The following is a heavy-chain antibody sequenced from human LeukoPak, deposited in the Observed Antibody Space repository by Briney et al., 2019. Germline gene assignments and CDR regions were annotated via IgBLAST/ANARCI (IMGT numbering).Heavy chain of an antibody. J-gene: IGHJ4*02. Sequence: PGGSLRLSCAASGFTFSSYGMTWIRQAPGKGLEWVSVIYSGGSTYYADSFKGRFTISRDNSKNSLFLQMPRLRAEDPALYYCVYGDFVRTVNHFDYWGQGTLVTVSS. V-gene: IGHV3-66*01. CDR2: IYSGGST. CDR1: GFTFSSYG. CDR3: VYGDFVRTVNHFDY. D-gene: IGHD4-17*01.